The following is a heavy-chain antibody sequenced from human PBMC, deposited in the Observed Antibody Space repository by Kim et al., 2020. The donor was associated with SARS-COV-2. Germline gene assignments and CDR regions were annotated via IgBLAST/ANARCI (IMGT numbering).Heavy chain of an antibody. D-gene: IGHD4-17*01. CDR1: GYSFNDYG. CDR2: ISTYNGNT. V-gene: IGHV1-18*01. Sequence: ASVKVSCKTSGYSFNDYGVSWVRQAPGQGLEWMGWISTYNGNTNYAQNVQGRVTVTSDTSTTTAYLELRHLTSDDTAVYYCGRVPYGDYRGYFDYWGQGT. J-gene: IGHJ4*02. CDR3: GRVPYGDYRGYFDY.